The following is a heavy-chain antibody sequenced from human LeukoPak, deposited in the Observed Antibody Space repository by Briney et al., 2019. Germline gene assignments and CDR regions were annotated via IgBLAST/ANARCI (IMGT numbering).Heavy chain of an antibody. CDR2: IKEDGSEK. D-gene: IGHD7-27*01. CDR3: ASGINWGSGAFDV. Sequence: GGSLRLSCAGSGFMFSNYWMTWVRQAPGKGLEWVANIKEDGSEKYYVDSMKGRFTISRDNAKNSLYLQMNRLRAEDTAVYYCASGINWGSGAFDVWGQGTMVTVSS. CDR1: GFMFSNYW. V-gene: IGHV3-7*01. J-gene: IGHJ3*01.